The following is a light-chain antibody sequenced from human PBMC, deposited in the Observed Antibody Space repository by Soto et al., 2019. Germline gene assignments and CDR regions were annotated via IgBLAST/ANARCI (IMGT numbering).Light chain of an antibody. CDR2: DVS. CDR3: SSYTSSSTLL. Sequence: QSALTQPASVSGSPGQSITISCTGTRSDVGGYNYVSWYQQHPGKAPKLMIYDVSNRPSGVSNRFSGSKSGNTASLTISGPQAEDEADYYCSSYTSSSTLLFGGGTKLTVL. CDR1: RSDVGGYNY. J-gene: IGLJ2*01. V-gene: IGLV2-14*01.